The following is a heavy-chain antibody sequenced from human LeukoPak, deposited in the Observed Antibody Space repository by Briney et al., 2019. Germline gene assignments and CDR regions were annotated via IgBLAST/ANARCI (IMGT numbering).Heavy chain of an antibody. D-gene: IGHD6-19*01. Sequence: GASVKVSCKTSGYTFTSYDINWVRQATGQGLEWMGWMNPNSGNTGYAQKFQGRVTMTRNTSISTAYMELSSLRSEDTAVYYCAKRVGYSSGWYVSYYGMDVWGQGTTVTVSS. J-gene: IGHJ6*02. CDR1: GYTFTSYD. CDR2: MNPNSGNT. CDR3: AKRVGYSSGWYVSYYGMDV. V-gene: IGHV1-8*01.